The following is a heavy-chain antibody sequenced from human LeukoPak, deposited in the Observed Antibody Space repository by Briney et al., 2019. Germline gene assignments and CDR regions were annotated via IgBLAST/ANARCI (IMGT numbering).Heavy chain of an antibody. CDR3: ARDLVSAGLLEIDY. V-gene: IGHV3-21*01. CDR1: GFTFSSYG. D-gene: IGHD1-1*01. J-gene: IGHJ4*02. CDR2: ISSRSSYI. Sequence: PGGSLRLSCAASGFTFSSYGMSWVRQAPGKGLEWVSSISSRSSYIYYADSLKGRFTISRDNAKNSLYLQMNSLRAEDTAVYYCARDLVSAGLLEIDYWGQGTMVSVSS.